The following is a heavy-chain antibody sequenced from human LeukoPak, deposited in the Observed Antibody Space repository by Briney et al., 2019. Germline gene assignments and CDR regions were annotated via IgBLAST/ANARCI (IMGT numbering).Heavy chain of an antibody. CDR2: IWYDGSNK. Sequence: PGRSLRLSCAASGFTFSSYGMHWVRQAPGKGLEWVAVIWYDGSNKYYADSVKGRFTISRDNSKNTLYLQMNSLRVEDTAVYYCASGSPDSGGYHSPNDALDMWGQGTMVTVSS. J-gene: IGHJ3*02. D-gene: IGHD3-22*01. V-gene: IGHV3-33*03. CDR1: GFTFSSYG. CDR3: ASGSPDSGGYHSPNDALDM.